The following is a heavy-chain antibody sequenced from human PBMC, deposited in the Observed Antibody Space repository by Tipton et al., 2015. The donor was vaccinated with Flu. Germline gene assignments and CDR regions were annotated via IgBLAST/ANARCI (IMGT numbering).Heavy chain of an antibody. Sequence: TLSLTCAVYGGSFSGYYWSWIRQPPGKGLEWIGEINHSGSTNYNPSLKSRVTLSVDTSKNQFSLKLSSVTAADTAVYYCARPSGFLRLGIVDWGQGTLVTVSS. J-gene: IGHJ4*02. CDR3: ARPSGFLRLGIVD. V-gene: IGHV4-34*01. CDR1: GGSFSGYY. D-gene: IGHD7-27*01. CDR2: INHSGST.